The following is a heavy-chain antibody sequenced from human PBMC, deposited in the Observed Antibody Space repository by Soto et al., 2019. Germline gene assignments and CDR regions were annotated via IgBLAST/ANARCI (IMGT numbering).Heavy chain of an antibody. CDR1: SGSISSSNW. J-gene: IGHJ3*02. D-gene: IGHD2-2*02. V-gene: IGHV4-4*02. CDR3: ARRPNTPDAFDI. Sequence: SETLSLTCAVSSGSISSSNWWSWVRQPPGKGLEWIGEIYHSGSTNYNPSLKSRVTISVDKSKNQFSLKLSSVTAADTAVYYCARRPNTPDAFDIWGQGTMVTVSS. CDR2: IYHSGST.